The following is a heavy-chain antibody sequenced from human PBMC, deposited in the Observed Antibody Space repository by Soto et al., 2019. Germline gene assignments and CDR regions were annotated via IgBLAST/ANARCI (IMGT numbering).Heavy chain of an antibody. V-gene: IGHV4-34*01. CDR1: GGSFSGYY. CDR2: INHSGST. Sequence: SETLSLTCAVYGGSFSGYYWSWIRQPPGKGLEWIGEINHSGSTNYNPSLKSRVTISVDTSKNQFSLKLSSVTAADTAVYYCARVKSYHKDIVVVPAATRYYYYMDVWGKGTTVTVSS. D-gene: IGHD2-2*01. J-gene: IGHJ6*03. CDR3: ARVKSYHKDIVVVPAATRYYYYMDV.